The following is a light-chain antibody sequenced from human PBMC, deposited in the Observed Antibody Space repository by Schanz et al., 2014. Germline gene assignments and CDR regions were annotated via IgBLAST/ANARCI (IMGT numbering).Light chain of an antibody. V-gene: IGLV1-40*01. CDR1: SSNIGAGYD. J-gene: IGLJ1*01. CDR3: QSYDISLSVLYV. Sequence: QSVLTQPPSVSGAPGQRVTISCTGSSSNIGAGYDVHWYQLLPGTAPKLLIYANTNRPSGVPDRFSGSKSGTSASLAITGLQTEDEADYYCQSYDISLSVLYVFGTGTKLTVL. CDR2: ANT.